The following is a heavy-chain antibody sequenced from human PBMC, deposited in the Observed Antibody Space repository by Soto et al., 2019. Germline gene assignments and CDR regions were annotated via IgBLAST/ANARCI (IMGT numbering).Heavy chain of an antibody. J-gene: IGHJ6*02. CDR2: IYYSGST. CDR3: ARHVPYCSDTSHCAYGMDV. V-gene: IGHV4-59*08. D-gene: IGHD2-2*01. Sequence: SETLSLTCTVSGGSISSYYWSWIRQPPGKGLEWIGYIYYSGSTNYNPSLKSRVTISVDTSKNQFSLKLSSVTAADTAVYYCARHVPYCSDTSHCAYGMDVSGQGTTVTVSS. CDR1: GGSISSYY.